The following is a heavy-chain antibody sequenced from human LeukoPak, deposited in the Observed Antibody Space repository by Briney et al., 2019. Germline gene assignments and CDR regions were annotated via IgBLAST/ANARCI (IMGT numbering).Heavy chain of an antibody. D-gene: IGHD3-22*01. V-gene: IGHV4-4*07. Sequence: SETLSLTCTVSGGSISNYYWSWIRLPAGKGLEWIGRIYTSGNIDYYPSLKSRVTMSVDTSRNQFSLNLWSVTAADTAVFYCARESKTYDGSGYYHDSWGQGTLVTVSS. CDR2: IYTSGNI. CDR1: GGSISNYY. CDR3: ARESKTYDGSGYYHDS. J-gene: IGHJ4*02.